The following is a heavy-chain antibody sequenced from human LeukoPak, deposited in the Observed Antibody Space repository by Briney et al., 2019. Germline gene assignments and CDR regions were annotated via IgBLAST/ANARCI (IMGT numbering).Heavy chain of an antibody. V-gene: IGHV4-30-4*01. CDR2: IYYSGST. J-gene: IGHJ4*02. CDR3: ARISDCSGGSCLPFDY. D-gene: IGHD2-15*01. Sequence: SQTLSLTCTVSGGSISSGDYYWSWIRQPPGKGLEWIGYIYYSGSTYYNPSLKSRVTISVDTSKNQFSLKLRSLTAADTAVYYCARISDCSGGSCLPFDYWGQGSLVTVSS. CDR1: GGSISSGDYY.